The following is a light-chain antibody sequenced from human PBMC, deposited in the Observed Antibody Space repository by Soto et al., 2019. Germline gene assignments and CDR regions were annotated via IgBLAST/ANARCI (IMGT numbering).Light chain of an antibody. CDR1: SSNTGSNF. J-gene: IGLJ3*02. CDR3: AAWDNSLRWV. Sequence: QSVLPQPPSASGTPGQRVTISCSGSSSNTGSNFVYWYQQLPGAAPKLLIYKTYERPPGVPDRFSGSKSGTSASLTISGLRTEDEADYYCAAWDNSLRWVFGGGTQLTVL. CDR2: KTY. V-gene: IGLV1-47*01.